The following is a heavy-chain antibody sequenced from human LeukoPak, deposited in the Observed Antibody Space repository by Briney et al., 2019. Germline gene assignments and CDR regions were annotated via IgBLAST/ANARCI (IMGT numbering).Heavy chain of an antibody. D-gene: IGHD3-10*01. CDR1: GFTFSSYS. V-gene: IGHV3-21*01. Sequence: GGSLRLSCAASGFTFSSYSMNWVRQAPGKGLEWVSSISSSSSYIYYADSVKGRFTISRDNAKNSLYLQMNSLRAEDTAVYYCAKLAKYFYGAETFYFFEHWGQGTPVTASS. CDR2: ISSSSSYI. J-gene: IGHJ4*02. CDR3: AKLAKYFYGAETFYFFEH.